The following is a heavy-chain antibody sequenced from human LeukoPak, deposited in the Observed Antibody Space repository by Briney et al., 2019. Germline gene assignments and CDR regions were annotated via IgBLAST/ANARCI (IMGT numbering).Heavy chain of an antibody. D-gene: IGHD2/OR15-2a*01. J-gene: IGHJ4*02. CDR2: FFQSEKS. Sequence: SETLSLTCAISGHSSTRGYYWAWFRQSPGKGLGWIATFFQSEKSFYNASLKSRVIMSLDTSKSQFSLNLTSMTTADTAVYYCARVLPVPYLLDSWGQGTHVTVSS. CDR1: GHSSTRGYY. V-gene: IGHV4-38-2*01. CDR3: ARVLPVPYLLDS.